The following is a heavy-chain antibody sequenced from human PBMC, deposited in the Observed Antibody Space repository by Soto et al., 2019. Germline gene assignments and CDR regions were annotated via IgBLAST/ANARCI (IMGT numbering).Heavy chain of an antibody. V-gene: IGHV4-34*01. CDR1: GGSFSGYY. CDR3: ARGELHAFDI. D-gene: IGHD1-26*01. Sequence: PSETLSLTCAVYGGSFSGYYWSWIRQPPGKGLEWIGEINHSGSTNYNPSLKSRVTISVDKSKNQFSLKLSSVTAADTAVYYCARGELHAFDIWGQGTMVTVS. J-gene: IGHJ3*02. CDR2: INHSGST.